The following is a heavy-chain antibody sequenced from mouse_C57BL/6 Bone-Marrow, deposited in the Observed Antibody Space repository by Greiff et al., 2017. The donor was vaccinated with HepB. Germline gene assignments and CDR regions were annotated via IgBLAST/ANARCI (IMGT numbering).Heavy chain of an antibody. Sequence: VHVKQSVAELVRPGASVKLSCTASGFNIKNTYMHWVKQRPEQGLEWIGRIDPANGNTKYAPKFQGKATITADTSSNTAYLQLSSLTSEDTAIYYGVYDGYYDYAMDYWGQGTSVTVSS. CDR2: IDPANGNT. D-gene: IGHD2-3*01. CDR3: VYDGYYDYAMDY. CDR1: GFNIKNTY. V-gene: IGHV14-3*01. J-gene: IGHJ4*01.